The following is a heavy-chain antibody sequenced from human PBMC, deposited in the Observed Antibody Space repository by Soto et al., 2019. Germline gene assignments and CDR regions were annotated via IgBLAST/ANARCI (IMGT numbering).Heavy chain of an antibody. CDR2: ISYDGSNK. J-gene: IGHJ4*02. D-gene: IGHD6-13*01. Sequence: QVQLVESGGGVVQPGRSLRLSCAASGFTFSSYGMHWVRQAPGKGLEWVAVISYDGSNKYYADSVKGRFTISRDNSKNTLYLHMNSLRAEDKAVYYCARDSSRWYYFDYWGQGTLVTVSS. V-gene: IGHV3-30*03. CDR1: GFTFSSYG. CDR3: ARDSSRWYYFDY.